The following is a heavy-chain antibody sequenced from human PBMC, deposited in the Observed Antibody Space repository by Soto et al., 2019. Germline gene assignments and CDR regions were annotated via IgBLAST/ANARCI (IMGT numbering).Heavy chain of an antibody. D-gene: IGHD2-21*02. CDR2: IQNDGSRT. CDR3: ARGDLGGFDL. J-gene: IGHJ3*01. CDR1: GFTFNYYW. V-gene: IGHV3-74*01. Sequence: EVQLVESEGGLVQRGGSLRLSCAASGFTFNYYWMHWVRQAPGQGLVWVAHIQNDGSRTTYADSVKGRFTISRDNAKNTMYLQMNGLRAEDTAVYYCARGDLGGFDLWGKGTTVTVSS.